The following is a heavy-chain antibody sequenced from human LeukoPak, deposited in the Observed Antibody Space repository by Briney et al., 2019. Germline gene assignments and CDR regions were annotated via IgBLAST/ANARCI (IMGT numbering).Heavy chain of an antibody. D-gene: IGHD3-10*01. Sequence: GGSLRLSCAASGFTFTDFYMSWIRQAPGKGLEWLSDISRSSTDTNYADSVKGRFTISRDSAKNSLFLQLNSLRAEHTAVYYCARKTYYYDSGSYSKTFYLDYWGQGTLVTVSS. V-gene: IGHV3-11*06. CDR2: ISRSSTDT. CDR3: ARKTYYYDSGSYSKTFYLDY. CDR1: GFTFTDFY. J-gene: IGHJ4*01.